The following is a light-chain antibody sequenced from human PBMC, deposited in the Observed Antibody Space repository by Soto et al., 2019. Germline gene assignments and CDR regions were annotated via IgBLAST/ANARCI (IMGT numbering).Light chain of an antibody. CDR3: CSYAGATSFV. Sequence: QSALTQPASVSGSPGQSITISCTGSSSDFGSNNFVSWYQQHPGKAPQVMIYEVNKRPPGISNRFSGSKSGNTASLTISGLQAEDEADYYCCSYAGATSFVFGGGTKVTVL. CDR2: EVN. J-gene: IGLJ2*01. CDR1: SSDFGSNNF. V-gene: IGLV2-23*02.